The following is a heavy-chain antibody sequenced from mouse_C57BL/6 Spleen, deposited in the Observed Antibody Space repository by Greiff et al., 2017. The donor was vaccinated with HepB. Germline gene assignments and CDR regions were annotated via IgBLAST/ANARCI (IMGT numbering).Heavy chain of an antibody. Sequence: EVKLVESGGGLVQPGGSLKLSCAASGFTFSDYYMYWVRQTPEKRLEWVAYISNGGGSTYYPDTVKGRFTISRDNAKNTLYLQMSRLKSEDTAMYYCARTLYYGSSSSFAYWGQGTLVTVSA. D-gene: IGHD1-1*01. J-gene: IGHJ3*01. CDR3: ARTLYYGSSSSFAY. V-gene: IGHV5-12*01. CDR2: ISNGGGST. CDR1: GFTFSDYY.